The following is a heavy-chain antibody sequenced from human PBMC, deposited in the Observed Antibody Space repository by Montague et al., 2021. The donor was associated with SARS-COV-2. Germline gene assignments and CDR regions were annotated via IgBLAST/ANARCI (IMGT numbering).Heavy chain of an antibody. CDR2: INHGGST. D-gene: IGHD3-10*01. CDR1: GGSFSTYS. Sequence: SETLSLTCAVHGGSFSTYSWNWIRQPPGKGLEWIGEINHGGSTNYNPSLKSRVTISADTSKNHFSLKLTSVAAADTAVYYCARLGDGVVPSPILGVGPYYSYYYMDVWGKGTTVTVSS. V-gene: IGHV4-34*01. CDR3: ARLGDGVVPSPILGVGPYYSYYYMDV. J-gene: IGHJ6*03.